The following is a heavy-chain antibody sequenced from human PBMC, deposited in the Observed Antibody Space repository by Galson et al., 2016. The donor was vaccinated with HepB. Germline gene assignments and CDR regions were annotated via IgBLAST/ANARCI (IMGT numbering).Heavy chain of an antibody. Sequence: SLRLSCAASGFTVSNNYMSWVRQAPGKGLEWVSSVSSSSSYIYYADSVKGRFTISRDNAKNSLYLQMNSLRAEDTAVYYCASGYSYGYFYYWGQGALVTVSS. J-gene: IGHJ4*02. CDR3: ASGYSYGYFYY. V-gene: IGHV3-21*01. CDR1: GFTVSNNY. CDR2: VSSSSSYI. D-gene: IGHD5-18*01.